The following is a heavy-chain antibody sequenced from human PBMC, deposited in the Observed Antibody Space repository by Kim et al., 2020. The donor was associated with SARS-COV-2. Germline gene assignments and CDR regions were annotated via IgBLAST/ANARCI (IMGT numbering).Heavy chain of an antibody. CDR2: IIPIFGTA. D-gene: IGHD4-17*01. CDR1: GGTFSSYA. J-gene: IGHJ4*02. Sequence: SVKVSCKASGGTFSSYAISWVRQAPGQGLEWMGGIIPIFGTANYAQKFQGRVTITADESTSTAYMELSSLRSEDTAVYYCARGGPTGYGADYWGQGTLVTVSS. V-gene: IGHV1-69*13. CDR3: ARGGPTGYGADY.